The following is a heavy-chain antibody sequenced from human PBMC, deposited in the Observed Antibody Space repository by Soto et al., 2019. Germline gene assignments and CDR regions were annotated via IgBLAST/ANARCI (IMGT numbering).Heavy chain of an antibody. CDR1: GYRFSSHW. J-gene: IGHJ5*02. V-gene: IGHV5-51*01. CDR2: IYPGDSDT. D-gene: IGHD3-22*01. CDR3: ARGGSSDSSAYLNWFDP. Sequence: PGESLKISCKGSGYRFSSHWIGWVRQMPGQGLEWMGIIYPGDSDTSYSPSFQGQVTISADKSISTAYLQWSSLKASDTAVYYCARGGSSDSSAYLNWFDPWGQGTLVTVSS.